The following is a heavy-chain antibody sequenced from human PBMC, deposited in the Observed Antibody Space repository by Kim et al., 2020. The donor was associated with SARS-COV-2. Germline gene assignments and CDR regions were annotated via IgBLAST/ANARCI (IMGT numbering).Heavy chain of an antibody. CDR3: AGDARPVLLWFGELYRAMDV. CDR1: GYTFTGYY. V-gene: IGHV1-2*04. Sequence: ASVKVSCKASGYTFTGYYMHWVRQAPGQGLEWMGWINPNSGGTNYAQKFQGWVTMTRDTSISTAYMELSRLRSDDTAVYYCAGDARPVLLWFGELYRAMDVWGQGTTVTVSS. J-gene: IGHJ6*02. CDR2: INPNSGGT. D-gene: IGHD3-10*01.